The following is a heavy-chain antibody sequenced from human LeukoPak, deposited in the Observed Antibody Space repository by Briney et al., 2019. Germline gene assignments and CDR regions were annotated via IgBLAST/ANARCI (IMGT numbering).Heavy chain of an antibody. Sequence: SVKVSCKASGGTFSSYAISWVRQAPGQGLEWMGGIIPIFGTANYAQKFQGRVTMTRDTSISTAYMELSRLRSDETAVYYCARTYYCGSGSYSEGAFNIWGQGTMVTVSS. D-gene: IGHD3-10*01. V-gene: IGHV1-69*05. CDR2: IIPIFGTA. CDR3: ARTYYCGSGSYSEGAFNI. J-gene: IGHJ3*02. CDR1: GGTFSSYA.